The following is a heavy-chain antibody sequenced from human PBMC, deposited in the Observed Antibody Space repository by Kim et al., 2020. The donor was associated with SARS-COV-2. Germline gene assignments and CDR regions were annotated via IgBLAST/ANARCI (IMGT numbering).Heavy chain of an antibody. CDR1: GFTFSSYS. CDR3: ARELGYDILTGYYYYYYYGMDV. J-gene: IGHJ6*02. V-gene: IGHV3-21*01. CDR2: ISSSSSYI. D-gene: IGHD3-9*01. Sequence: GGSLRLSCAASGFTFSSYSMNWVRQAPGKGLEWVSSISSSSSYIYYADSVKGRFTISRDNAKNSLYLQMNSLRAEDTAVYYCARELGYDILTGYYYYYYYGMDVWGQGTTVTVSS.